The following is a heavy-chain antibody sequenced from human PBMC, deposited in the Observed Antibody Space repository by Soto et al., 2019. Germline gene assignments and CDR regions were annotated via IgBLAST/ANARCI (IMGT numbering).Heavy chain of an antibody. Sequence: SETLSLTCIVSGGSISEKYWNWVRQPPGKGLEWIGLIFANGHTDYNPSLKSRVTMSVDASKNQFSLRLTPMTAADTAVYYCVASLAASGLNWLDPWGRGTLVTVS. V-gene: IGHV4-4*07. CDR1: GGSISEKY. CDR3: VASLAASGLNWLDP. CDR2: IFANGHT. D-gene: IGHD6-13*01. J-gene: IGHJ5*02.